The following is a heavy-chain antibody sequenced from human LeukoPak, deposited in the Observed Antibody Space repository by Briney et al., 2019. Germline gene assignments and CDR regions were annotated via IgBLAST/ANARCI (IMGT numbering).Heavy chain of an antibody. CDR1: GASFSGYY. CDR3: GRTLETSGYFRNFDY. Sequence: SETLSLSCAIYGASFSGYYWNWIRQPPGKGLEWIGEISHSGGTNYNPSLKSRVTISADTSKNQFSLTLSYMTAADTAVYYCGRTLETSGYFRNFDYWGQGSLVTVSS. V-gene: IGHV4-34*01. CDR2: ISHSGGT. D-gene: IGHD3-22*01. J-gene: IGHJ4*02.